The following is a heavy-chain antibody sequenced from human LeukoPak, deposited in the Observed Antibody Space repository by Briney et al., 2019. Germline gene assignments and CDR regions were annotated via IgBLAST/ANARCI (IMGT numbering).Heavy chain of an antibody. V-gene: IGHV3-23*01. CDR3: AKDVISQSWHGLDY. J-gene: IGHJ4*02. CDR2: ISGSGDKT. CDR1: GFTFSSYG. Sequence: PGGSLRLSCAASGFTFSSYGMSWVRQAPGKGLEWVSAISGSGDKTYYADSVKGRFTISRDSSKNTLYMQMNSLRAEDTAIYYCAKDVISQSWHGLDYWGQGTLVTVSS. D-gene: IGHD3-10*01.